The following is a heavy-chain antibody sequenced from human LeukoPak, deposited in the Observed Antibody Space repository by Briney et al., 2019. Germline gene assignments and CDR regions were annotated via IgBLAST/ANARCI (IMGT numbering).Heavy chain of an antibody. V-gene: IGHV4-34*01. J-gene: IGHJ4*02. Sequence: PSETLSLICAVSGDSFSTFYWSWTRQSPGKGLEWIGDINHNGNTNYNPSLKSRVTISVGTSRNLFSLRLTSVTAADTAVYYCATMSVSAMFYLHYWGQGALVTVSS. CDR1: GDSFSTFY. CDR2: INHNGNT. D-gene: IGHD2-8*01. CDR3: ATMSVSAMFYLHY.